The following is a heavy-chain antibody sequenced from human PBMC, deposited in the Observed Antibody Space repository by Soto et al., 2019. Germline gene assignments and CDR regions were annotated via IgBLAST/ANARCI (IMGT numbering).Heavy chain of an antibody. J-gene: IGHJ1*01. V-gene: IGHV1-69*06. CDR3: ASDDDSSGYYSVC. Sequence: QVQLVQSGAEVKKPGSSVKVSCKASGGTFSSYAISWVRQAPGQGLEWMGGIIPIFGTANYAHKFQGRVTSTADKSTGTGYRELSSLRSEDTDVYYFASDDDSSGYYSVCWGQGTLVTVSS. CDR1: GGTFSSYA. D-gene: IGHD3-22*01. CDR2: IIPIFGTA.